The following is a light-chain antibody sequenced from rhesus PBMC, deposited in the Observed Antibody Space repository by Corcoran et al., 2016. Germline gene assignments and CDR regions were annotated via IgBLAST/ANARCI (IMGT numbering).Light chain of an antibody. J-gene: IGKJ2*01. CDR3: LQYSSSPYS. V-gene: IGKV1-22*01. CDR2: KAS. Sequence: DIQMTQSPSSLSASVGDTVTITCRASQSISSWLDWYQQKPGKAPKLLIYKASSLKSGVPSRFSGSGSGTDFTLPIGSLQPEDFATYYCLQYSSSPYSFGQGTKVEIK. CDR1: QSISSW.